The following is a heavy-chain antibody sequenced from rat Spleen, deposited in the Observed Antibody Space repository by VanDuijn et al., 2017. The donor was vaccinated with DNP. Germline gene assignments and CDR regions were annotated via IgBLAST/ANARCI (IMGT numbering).Heavy chain of an antibody. Sequence: EVQLVESGGGLVQPGRSLKLSCAASGFTFRNYGMAWVRQAPKKGLEWVATINYDGSRTYYRDSVRGRFTISRDNANRTLYLQMDSLRSEDTATYYCATSPGPNWFAYWGQGTLVTVSS. CDR3: ATSPGPNWFAY. D-gene: IGHD1-4*01. CDR2: INYDGSRT. J-gene: IGHJ3*01. V-gene: IGHV5-29*01. CDR1: GFTFRNYG.